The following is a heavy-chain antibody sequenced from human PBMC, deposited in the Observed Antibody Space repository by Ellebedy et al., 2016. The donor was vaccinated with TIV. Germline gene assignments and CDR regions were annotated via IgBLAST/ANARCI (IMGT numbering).Heavy chain of an antibody. CDR2: SKYSGST. D-gene: IGHD2-21*01. J-gene: IGHJ6*02. Sequence: MPSETLSLTCTVSGDSIDYSPYSWGWIRQSPGQGLEWIGASKYSGSTQYNPSLKSRVTISVDPSKSHFSLRLSSVTAADTAVYFCARLVSGFYYAMDAWGQGTAVTVSS. V-gene: IGHV4-39*02. CDR1: GDSIDYSPYS. CDR3: ARLVSGFYYAMDA.